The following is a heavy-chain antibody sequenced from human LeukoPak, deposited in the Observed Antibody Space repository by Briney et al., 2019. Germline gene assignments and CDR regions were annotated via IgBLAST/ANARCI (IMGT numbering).Heavy chain of an antibody. D-gene: IGHD4-17*01. CDR1: GGSINPYY. Sequence: PSETLSLTCTVSGGSINPYYWGWIRQPSGKGLEWIGNIYSSGSTNYNPSLKSRVTISVDTSKNQFSLKLTSVTAADTAIYYCARAGGAPHGDYEFDFWGQGILVTVSS. CDR2: IYSSGST. V-gene: IGHV4-59*08. CDR3: ARAGGAPHGDYEFDF. J-gene: IGHJ4*02.